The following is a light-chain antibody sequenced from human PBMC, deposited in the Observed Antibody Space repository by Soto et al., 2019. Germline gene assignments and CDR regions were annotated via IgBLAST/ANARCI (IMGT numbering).Light chain of an antibody. CDR3: QSYDKRLSGSV. V-gene: IGLV1-40*01. CDR1: SSSIGAGYE. J-gene: IGLJ2*01. CDR2: GNG. Sequence: QSVLTQPPSVSGAPGQRVTISCSGTSSSIGAGYEVHWYHQLPGTAPKLVVSGNGNRPSGVPDRLSASKSGTSASLAITGLQAEDEGHYYCQSYDKRLSGSVFGGGTKLTVL.